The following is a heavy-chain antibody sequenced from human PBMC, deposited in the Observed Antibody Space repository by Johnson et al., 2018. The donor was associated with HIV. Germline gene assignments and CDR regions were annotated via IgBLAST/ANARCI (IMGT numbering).Heavy chain of an antibody. CDR2: VHRDGRL. CDR3: AKDGGSYGGAFDI. CDR1: GFTVSNNY. V-gene: IGHV3-66*01. Sequence: EVQLVESGGGLVQPGGSLRLSCAASGFTVSNNYINWVRQTPGKGLEWVSVVHRDGRLYYADSVKGRFRLSRDNSKNTLYLQMNSLRAEDTAVYYCAKDGGSYGGAFDIWGQGTMVTVSS. D-gene: IGHD1-26*01. J-gene: IGHJ3*02.